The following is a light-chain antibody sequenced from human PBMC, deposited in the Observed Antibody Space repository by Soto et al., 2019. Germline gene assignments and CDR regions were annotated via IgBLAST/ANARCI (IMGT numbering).Light chain of an antibody. CDR3: MQGTHWPIT. V-gene: IGKV2D-29*01. Sequence: DIVMTQTPLSLSVTPGQPASISCSSSHSLLHSDGKTYFYWYLQRPGQPPRLLIYEVSNRFSGVPDRFSGSGSGTDFTLKISRVETDDVGVYYCMQGTHWPITFGQGTRLEIK. CDR2: EVS. J-gene: IGKJ5*01. CDR1: HSLLHSDGKTY.